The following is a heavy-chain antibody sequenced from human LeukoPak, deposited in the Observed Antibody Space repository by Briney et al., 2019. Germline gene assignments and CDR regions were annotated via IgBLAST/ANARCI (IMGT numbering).Heavy chain of an antibody. V-gene: IGHV3-33*01. CDR1: GFTFSSYG. CDR3: ARDLRGYFDY. Sequence: PGGSLRLYCAASGFTFSSYGMHWVRQAPGKGLEWVAVIWYDGSNKYYADSVKGRFTISRDNSKNTLYLQMNSLRAEDTAVYYCARDLRGYFDYWGQGTLVTVSS. CDR2: IWYDGSNK. J-gene: IGHJ4*02.